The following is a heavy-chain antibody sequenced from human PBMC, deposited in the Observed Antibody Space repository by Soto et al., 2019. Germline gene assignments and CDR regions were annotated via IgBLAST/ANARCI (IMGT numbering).Heavy chain of an antibody. CDR3: VKFRGRAYPYYYMDV. Sequence: DVQLLESGGGLVQWGGSLRLSCVTSGFTFSTYGMTWVRQAPGKGLEWVSYGGSGGSRYYAEFVKGRFTISRDNSKNTLSLEMNSLRAEDTATYYCVKFRGRAYPYYYMDVWGKGTTVTVSS. CDR1: GFTFSTYG. D-gene: IGHD3-10*01. V-gene: IGHV3-23*01. J-gene: IGHJ6*03. CDR2: YGGSGGSR.